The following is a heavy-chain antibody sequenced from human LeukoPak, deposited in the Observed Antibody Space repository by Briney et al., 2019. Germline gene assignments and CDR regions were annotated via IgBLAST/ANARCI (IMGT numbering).Heavy chain of an antibody. CDR2: IYYSGST. CDR1: GGSISSSSYY. J-gene: IGHJ6*02. V-gene: IGHV4-39*01. Sequence: PSETLSLTCTVSGGSISSSSYYWGWIRQPPGKVLEWIGSIYYSGSTYYNPSLKSRVTISVDTSKNQFSLKLSSVTAADTAVYYCASGGRRPPAMVWNYYYYGMDVWGQGTTVTVSS. D-gene: IGHD5-18*01. CDR3: ASGGRRPPAMVWNYYYYGMDV.